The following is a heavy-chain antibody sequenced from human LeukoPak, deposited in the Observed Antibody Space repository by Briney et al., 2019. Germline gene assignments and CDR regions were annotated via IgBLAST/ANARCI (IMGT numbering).Heavy chain of an antibody. CDR2: IYYSGST. CDR1: GGSISSYY. D-gene: IGHD3-10*01. J-gene: IGHJ6*03. V-gene: IGHV4-59*01. CDR3: ASVRRGFGESSKYYSYYYMDV. Sequence: SETLSLTCTVSGGSISSYYWSWIRQPPGKGLEWIGYIYYSGSTNYNPSLKSRVTISVDTSKNQFSLKLSSVTAADTAVYYCASVRRGFGESSKYYSYYYMDVWGNGTTVPIS.